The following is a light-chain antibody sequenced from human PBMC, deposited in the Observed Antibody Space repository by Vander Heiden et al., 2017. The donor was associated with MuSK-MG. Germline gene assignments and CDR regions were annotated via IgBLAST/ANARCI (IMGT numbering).Light chain of an antibody. CDR2: GAS. Sequence: EIVLTQSPGTLSLSPGERDTLSCRASKSVSSSYLAWYQQKPGQAPRLLIYGASSRATGIPDRFSGSGSGTDFTLTISRLEPEDFAVYYCQQDGSSPFTFGHGTKVDIK. V-gene: IGKV3-20*01. CDR3: QQDGSSPFT. J-gene: IGKJ3*01. CDR1: KSVSSSY.